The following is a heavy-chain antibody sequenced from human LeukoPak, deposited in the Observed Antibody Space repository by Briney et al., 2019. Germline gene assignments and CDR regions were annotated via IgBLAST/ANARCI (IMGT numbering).Heavy chain of an antibody. D-gene: IGHD2-21*02. Sequence: GSLRLSCAASGFTFSDYYMSWIRQAPGKGLEWIGSIYHSGSTYYNPSLKSRVTISVDTSKNQFSLKLSSVTAADTAVYYCAREFCGGDCGLIDYWGQGTLVTVSS. CDR3: AREFCGGDCGLIDY. CDR1: GFTFSDYY. CDR2: IYHSGST. J-gene: IGHJ4*02. V-gene: IGHV4-38-2*02.